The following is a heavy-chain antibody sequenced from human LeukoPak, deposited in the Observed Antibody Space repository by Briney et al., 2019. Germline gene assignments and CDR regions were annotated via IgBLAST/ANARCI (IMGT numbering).Heavy chain of an antibody. CDR1: GGSFSGYY. D-gene: IGHD2-15*01. J-gene: IGHJ5*02. V-gene: IGHV4-34*01. CDR3: ARGGRIVVVVASGRGYNWFDP. Sequence: SETLSLTCAVYGGSFSGYYWSWIRQPPGKGLEWIGEINHSGSTNYNPSLTSRVTISVDTSKNQFSLKLSSVTAADTAVYYCARGGRIVVVVASGRGYNWFDPWGQGTLVTVSS. CDR2: INHSGST.